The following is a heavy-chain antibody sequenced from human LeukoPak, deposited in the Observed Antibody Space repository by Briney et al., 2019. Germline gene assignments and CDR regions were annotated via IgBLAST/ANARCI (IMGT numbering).Heavy chain of an antibody. CDR1: GYSFTSYW. CDR3: ARRGWAAAGTYYYYMDV. J-gene: IGHJ6*03. Sequence: PGESLKISCKGSGYSFTSYWIGWVRQMPGKGLEWMGIIYPGDSDTRYSPSFQGQVTISADKSISTAYLQWSSLKASDTAMYYCARRGWAAAGTYYYYMDVWGKGTTVTVSS. CDR2: IYPGDSDT. V-gene: IGHV5-51*01. D-gene: IGHD6-13*01.